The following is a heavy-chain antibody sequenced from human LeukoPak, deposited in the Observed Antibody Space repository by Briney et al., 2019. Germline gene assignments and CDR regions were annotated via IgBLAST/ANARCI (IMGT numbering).Heavy chain of an antibody. CDR3: ASLYSSGRFANAVDI. Sequence: GGSLRLSCPASGFTFGDYDMHWVRQATGKGLEWVSAIRSIGDRFYSGSVKGRFTISRENAKNTLYLEMNSLRVGDTAVYYCASLYSSGRFANAVDIWGQGTVVTVSS. CDR2: IRSIGDR. V-gene: IGHV3-13*01. J-gene: IGHJ3*02. CDR1: GFTFGDYD. D-gene: IGHD6-19*01.